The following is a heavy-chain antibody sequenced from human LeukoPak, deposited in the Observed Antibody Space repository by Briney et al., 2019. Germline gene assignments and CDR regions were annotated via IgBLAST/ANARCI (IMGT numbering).Heavy chain of an antibody. CDR1: GGSISSYY. D-gene: IGHD4-17*01. J-gene: IGHJ4*02. CDR3: ARQPKYGDYVFDY. Sequence: SETLSLTCTVSGGSISSYYWSWIRQPPGKGLEWIGYIYYSGSTNYNPSPKSRVTISVDTSKNQFSLKLSSVTAADTAVYYCARQPKYGDYVFDYWGQGTLVTVSS. CDR2: IYYSGST. V-gene: IGHV4-59*08.